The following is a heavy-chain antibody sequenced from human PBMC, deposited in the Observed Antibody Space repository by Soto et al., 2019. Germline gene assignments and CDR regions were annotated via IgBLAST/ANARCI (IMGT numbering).Heavy chain of an antibody. CDR2: ISGSGGST. D-gene: IGHD3-16*02. CDR3: AKDLCYQAEDGRQDAVPVSAFLLNRSSDL. J-gene: IGHJ2*01. V-gene: IGHV3-23*01. Sequence: PGKGLEWVSAISGSGGSTYYADSVKGRFTISRDNSKNTLYLQMNSLRAEDTAVYYCAKDLCYQAEDGRQDAVPVSAFLLNRSSDL.